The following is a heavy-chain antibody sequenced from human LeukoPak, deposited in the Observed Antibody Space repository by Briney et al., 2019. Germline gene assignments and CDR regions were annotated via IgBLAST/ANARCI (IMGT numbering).Heavy chain of an antibody. D-gene: IGHD1-26*01. CDR3: ARQDFSGSYYYYYMDV. CDR1: DYSISSGYY. J-gene: IGHJ6*03. V-gene: IGHV4-38-2*02. Sequence: ASETLSLTCTVSDYSISSGYYWGWIRQPPGKGLEWIGSIYHSGSTYYNPSLKSRVTISVDTSKNQFSLKLSYVTAADTAVYYCARQDFSGSYYYYYMDVWGKGTTVTVSS. CDR2: IYHSGST.